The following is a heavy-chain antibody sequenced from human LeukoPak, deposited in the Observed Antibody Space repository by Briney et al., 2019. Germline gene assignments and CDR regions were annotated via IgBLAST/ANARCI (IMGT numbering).Heavy chain of an antibody. V-gene: IGHV3-33*01. Sequence: PGGSLSPSCAASGLTFSSDGMHWVRQYPGKGLEWVAVIWYDGSNKYYADSVKGRFTISKDNSKNTLYLQMDSLRAEDTAVYYGARDWSVAGTSDAFDIWGQGTMVTVSS. D-gene: IGHD6-19*01. CDR2: IWYDGSNK. CDR3: ARDWSVAGTSDAFDI. CDR1: GLTFSSDG. J-gene: IGHJ3*02.